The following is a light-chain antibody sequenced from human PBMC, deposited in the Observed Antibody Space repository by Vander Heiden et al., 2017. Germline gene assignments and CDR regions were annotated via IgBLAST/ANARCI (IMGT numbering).Light chain of an antibody. Sequence: ELVLTPSPGTLSLSPGDRSTLSCRASQSVSSSYLAWYQQKPGQAPRRLIYGASSRATGSTDRFSGSGSGTDFTLTISRLEPEDFAVYYCQQYGSSPPWTFGQGTKVEIK. CDR1: QSVSSSY. V-gene: IGKV3-20*01. J-gene: IGKJ1*01. CDR2: GAS. CDR3: QQYGSSPPWT.